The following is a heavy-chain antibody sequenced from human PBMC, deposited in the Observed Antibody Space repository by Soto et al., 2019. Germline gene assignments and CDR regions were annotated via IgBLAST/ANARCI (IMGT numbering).Heavy chain of an antibody. CDR1: GYTFTSYG. J-gene: IGHJ4*02. CDR2: ISTYSGNT. D-gene: IGHD5-12*01. Sequence: QVQLVQSGAEEKKPGASVKVSCKASGYTFTSYGINWVRQAPGQGLEWMGWISTYSGNTNYAQKIQGSVSMTTEKTPATAYMELRSLRSDETAMYYCARGQVGWLRSQGLSEYCGQGTLLTVSS. V-gene: IGHV1-18*04. CDR3: ARGQVGWLRSQGLSEY.